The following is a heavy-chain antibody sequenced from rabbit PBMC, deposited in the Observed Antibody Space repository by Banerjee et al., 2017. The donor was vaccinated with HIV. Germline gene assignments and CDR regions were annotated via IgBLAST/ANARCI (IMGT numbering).Heavy chain of an antibody. CDR2: IDIGGSGAT. CDR1: GFSFSRRYY. D-gene: IGHD6-1*01. V-gene: IGHV1S40*01. CDR3: ARDPADVGYGDDLGNL. J-gene: IGHJ4*01. Sequence: QSLEESGGDLVKPGASLTLTCTASGFSFSRRYYICWVRQAPGKGLEWIGCIDIGGSGATIYASWAKGRFTITKTSSTTVTLQMTSLTAADTATYFCARDPADVGYGDDLGNLWGPGTLVTVS.